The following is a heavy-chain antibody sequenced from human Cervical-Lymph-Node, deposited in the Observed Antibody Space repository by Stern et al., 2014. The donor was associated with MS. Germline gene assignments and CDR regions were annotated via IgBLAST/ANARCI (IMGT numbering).Heavy chain of an antibody. V-gene: IGHV4-39*01. J-gene: IGHJ3*01. Sequence: QVQLVESGPGLVKPSETLSLTCTVSGGSISSSTYYWGWIRQPPGKGLEWIGSFFYSGNSYNNPSLKSRVTISVDTSKNQFSLKLTSVTAADTAVYYCASLGSGGFEAFDVWGQGTMVTVSS. CDR3: ASLGSGGFEAFDV. D-gene: IGHD2-8*02. CDR1: GGSISSSTYY. CDR2: FFYSGNS.